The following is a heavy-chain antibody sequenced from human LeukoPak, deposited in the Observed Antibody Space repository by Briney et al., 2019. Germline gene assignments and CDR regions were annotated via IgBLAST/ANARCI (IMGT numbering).Heavy chain of an antibody. CDR3: TRVGYIDEGIDY. CDR1: GFIVSTSY. Sequence: GGSLRLSCAASGFIVSTSYMTWVRQAPGKGLEWVANIKQDGSKKSYVDSVKGRFTISRDNAKNSLYLQMNSLRAEDTAIYYCTRVGYIDEGIDYWGQGTLVTVSS. D-gene: IGHD5-24*01. CDR2: IKQDGSKK. V-gene: IGHV3-7*04. J-gene: IGHJ4*02.